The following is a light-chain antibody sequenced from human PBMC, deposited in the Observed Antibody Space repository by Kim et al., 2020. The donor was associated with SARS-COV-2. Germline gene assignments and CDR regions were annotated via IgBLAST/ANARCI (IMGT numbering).Light chain of an antibody. J-gene: IGLJ3*02. CDR3: ASYTTGIAWV. CDR2: GVT. Sequence: QSALTQPTSVSGSPGQSITISCTGTTSDVGGYNFVSWYQQHPGKAPKLIIYGVTKRPSGVSDRFSGSKSGNTASLTISGLQAEDEADYHCASYTTGIAWVFGGGTKLTVL. CDR1: TSDVGGYNF. V-gene: IGLV2-14*01.